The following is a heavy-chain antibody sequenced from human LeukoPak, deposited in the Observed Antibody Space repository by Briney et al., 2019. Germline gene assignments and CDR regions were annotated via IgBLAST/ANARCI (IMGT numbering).Heavy chain of an antibody. J-gene: IGHJ5*02. V-gene: IGHV4-30-2*01. CDR3: AGGVVQAATYVGGGWFDH. CDR1: VGSLISGGYS. D-gene: IGHD2-2*01. CDR2: IYHCGST. Sequence: TLSLTRAVSVGSLISGGYSRSWIRQPPGGGLEWIGYIYHCGSTIYNASIKNRDAISVDSSINQFSHKSSSVPDADTAVYYCAGGVVQAATYVGGGWFDHWGQGTLVTVSS.